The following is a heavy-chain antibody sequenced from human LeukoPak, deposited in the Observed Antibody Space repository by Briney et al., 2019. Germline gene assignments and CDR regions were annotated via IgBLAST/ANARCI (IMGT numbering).Heavy chain of an antibody. CDR1: GFNISNTY. J-gene: IGHJ4*02. CDR3: FTSSWKD. D-gene: IGHD6-13*01. V-gene: IGHV3-66*01. CDR2: IYSGGGT. Sequence: GGSLRLSCAASGFNISNTYMTWVRQAPGKGLEWVSVIYSGGGTYYADSVKGRFTISRDSSQNTMFLQMNTLRVEDTAVYYCFTSSWKDWGQGTLVTVSS.